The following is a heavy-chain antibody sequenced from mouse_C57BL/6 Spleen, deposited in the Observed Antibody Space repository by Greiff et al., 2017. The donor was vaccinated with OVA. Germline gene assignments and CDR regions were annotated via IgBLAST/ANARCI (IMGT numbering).Heavy chain of an antibody. CDR2: IYPGDGDT. V-gene: IGHV1-82*01. CDR1: GYAFSSSW. Sequence: QVQLQQSGPELVKPGASVKISCKASGYAFSSSWMNWVKQRPGKGLEWIGRIYPGDGDTNYNGKFKGKATLTADKSSSTAYMQLSSLTSEDSSVYFCARSNGSSFLYYYAMDYWGQGTSVTVSS. J-gene: IGHJ4*01. CDR3: ARSNGSSFLYYYAMDY. D-gene: IGHD1-1*01.